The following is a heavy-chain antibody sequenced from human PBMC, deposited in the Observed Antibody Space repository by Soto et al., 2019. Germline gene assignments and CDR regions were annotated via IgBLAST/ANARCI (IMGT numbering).Heavy chain of an antibody. J-gene: IGHJ4*02. CDR2: IIPVLGTE. D-gene: IGHD3-9*01. CDR3: ARDTNAWYFFDY. CDR1: GGTLSSFA. Sequence: QVQLVQSGAEVRMPGSSVKVSCKASGGTLSSFAISWVRQAPGQGLEWIGGIIPVLGTESYAQKFQGRVTITADESTNTVYMELSSLRSEDTAVYYCARDTNAWYFFDYWGQGTLVTVSS. V-gene: IGHV1-69*01.